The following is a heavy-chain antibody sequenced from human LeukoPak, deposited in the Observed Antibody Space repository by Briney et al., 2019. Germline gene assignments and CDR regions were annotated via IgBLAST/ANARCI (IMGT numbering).Heavy chain of an antibody. CDR1: GGSISSYY. CDR3: ARGISYYDSSGIDY. V-gene: IGHV4-59*01. Sequence: PSETLSLTCTVSGGSISSYYWSWIRQPPGKGLEWIGYTHYSGTNYNPSLTRRVTISADTSKNQFSLKLSSVTAANTAVYYCARGISYYDSSGIDYWGQGTLVTVSS. D-gene: IGHD3-22*01. CDR2: THYSGT. J-gene: IGHJ4*02.